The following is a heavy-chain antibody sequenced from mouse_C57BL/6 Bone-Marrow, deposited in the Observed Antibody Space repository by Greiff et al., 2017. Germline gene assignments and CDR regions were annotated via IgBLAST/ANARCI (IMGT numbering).Heavy chain of an antibody. D-gene: IGHD2-13*01. V-gene: IGHV1-26*01. J-gene: IGHJ3*01. CDR3: ARLLKSLDGDYAWFAY. CDR2: INPNNGGT. Sequence: EVQLQQSGPELVKPGASVKISCKASGYTFTDYYMNWVKQSHGKSLEWIGDINPNNGGTSYNQKFKGKATLTVDKSSSTAYMELRSLTTENSAVYYCARLLKSLDGDYAWFAYWGQGTLVTVAA. CDR1: GYTFTDYY.